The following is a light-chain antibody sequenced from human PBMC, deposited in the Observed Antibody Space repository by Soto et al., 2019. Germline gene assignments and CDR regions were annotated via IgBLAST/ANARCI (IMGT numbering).Light chain of an antibody. CDR2: GAS. J-gene: IGKJ1*01. CDR3: QQYNNWHGT. CDR1: QSVSSN. V-gene: IGKV3-15*01. Sequence: EIVMTQSPATLSVSPGERATLSCRASQSVSSNLAWYQQKPGQAPRLLIYGASTRATGIPARFSGSGSGTEFTLTISSLQSEDFAVYYCQQYNNWHGTFGQGTKVDI.